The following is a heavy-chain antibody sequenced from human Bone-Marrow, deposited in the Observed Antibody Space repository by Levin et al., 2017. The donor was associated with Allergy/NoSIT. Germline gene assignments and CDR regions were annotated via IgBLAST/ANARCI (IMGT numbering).Heavy chain of an antibody. Sequence: GGSLRLSCAASGFTFSSYGMHWVRQAPGKGLEWVAVISYDGSNKYYADSVKGRFTISRDNSKNTLYLQMNSLRAEDTAVYYCAKDRGWLVSQMYWYFDRWGRGTLVTVSS. D-gene: IGHD6-19*01. CDR2: ISYDGSNK. V-gene: IGHV3-30*18. J-gene: IGHJ2*01. CDR1: GFTFSSYG. CDR3: AKDRGWLVSQMYWYFDR.